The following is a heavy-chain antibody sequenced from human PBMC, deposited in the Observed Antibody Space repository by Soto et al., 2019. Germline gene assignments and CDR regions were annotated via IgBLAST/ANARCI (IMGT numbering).Heavy chain of an antibody. CDR1: GYTFTGYY. D-gene: IGHD2-2*01. V-gene: IGHV1-2*04. Sequence: ASVKVSCKASGYTFTGYYMHWVRQAPGQGLEWMGWINPNSGGTNYAQKFQGWVTMTRDTSISTAYMELSRLRSDDTAVYYCARGAAYCSSTSCSTPKRYYYYGTDVWGQGTTVTVSS. CDR2: INPNSGGT. J-gene: IGHJ6*02. CDR3: ARGAAYCSSTSCSTPKRYYYYGTDV.